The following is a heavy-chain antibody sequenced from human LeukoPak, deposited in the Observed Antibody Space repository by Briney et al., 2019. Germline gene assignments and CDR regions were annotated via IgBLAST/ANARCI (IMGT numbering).Heavy chain of an antibody. V-gene: IGHV4-34*01. CDR1: GGSFSGYY. CDR3: ARGPTLKYFHH. CDR2: IYYSGTT. Sequence: SETLSLTCAVYGGSFSGYYWSWIRQPPGKRLEWIGTIYYSGTTYYNPSLKSRVTISVDTSKNQFSLELSSMTAADTAVYYCARGPTLKYFHHWGQGTLVSVSS. J-gene: IGHJ1*01.